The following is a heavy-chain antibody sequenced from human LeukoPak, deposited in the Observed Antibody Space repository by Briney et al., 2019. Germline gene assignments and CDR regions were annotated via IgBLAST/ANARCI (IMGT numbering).Heavy chain of an antibody. CDR2: IYYSGSP. CDR1: GGSISSSSYY. Sequence: SETLSLTRTVSGGSISSSSYYWGWIRQPPWKGLEWIGSIYYSGSPYYNTSLTSRVTISVDTSKNHFSLKLRPVTALDTAVYYYARLLGKAQFTYWSQGTLVTVSS. CDR3: ARLLGKAQFTY. V-gene: IGHV4-39*02. D-gene: IGHD3-16*01. J-gene: IGHJ4*02.